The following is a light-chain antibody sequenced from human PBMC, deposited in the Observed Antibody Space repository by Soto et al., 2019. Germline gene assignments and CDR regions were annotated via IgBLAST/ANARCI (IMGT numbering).Light chain of an antibody. Sequence: DIQMTQSPSTLSASVGDRVTITCRASQSISSWLAWYQQKPGKAPKLLIYDASSLGSGVPSRFSGRGSGTEFTLTISSLQPDDFATYYCQQYNSYRTFGQGTKVDI. J-gene: IGKJ1*01. CDR3: QQYNSYRT. CDR2: DAS. V-gene: IGKV1-5*01. CDR1: QSISSW.